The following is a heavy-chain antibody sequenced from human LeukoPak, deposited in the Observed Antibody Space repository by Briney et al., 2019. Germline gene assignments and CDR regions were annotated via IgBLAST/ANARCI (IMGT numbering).Heavy chain of an antibody. D-gene: IGHD6-19*01. Sequence: GGSLRLSCAASGFTFSSYAMSWVRQAPGKGLEWVSAISGSGGSTYYADSVKGRFTISRDNAKNSLYLQMNSLRDEDTAFYYCARDIAVIGGVVDYWGQGTLVTVSS. CDR2: ISGSGGST. CDR1: GFTFSSYA. J-gene: IGHJ4*02. CDR3: ARDIAVIGGVVDY. V-gene: IGHV3-23*01.